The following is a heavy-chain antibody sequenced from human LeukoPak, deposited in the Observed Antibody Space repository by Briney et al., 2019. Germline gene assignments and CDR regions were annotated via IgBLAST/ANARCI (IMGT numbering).Heavy chain of an antibody. CDR3: ARGALYRITMIVVPTGAFDI. CDR2: ISSNGGST. V-gene: IGHV3-64*01. Sequence: GGSLRLSCAASGFTFSSYAMHWVRQAPGKGLEYVSAISSNGGSTYYANSVKGRFTISRDNSKNTLYLQMGSLRAEDMAVYYCARGALYRITMIVVPTGAFDIWGQGTMVTVSS. J-gene: IGHJ3*02. D-gene: IGHD3-22*01. CDR1: GFTFSSYA.